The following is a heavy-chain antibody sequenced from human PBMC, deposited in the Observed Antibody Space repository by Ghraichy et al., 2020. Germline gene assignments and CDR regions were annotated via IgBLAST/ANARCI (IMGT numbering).Heavy chain of an antibody. V-gene: IGHV3-7*03. Sequence: GESLNISCAASGFTFSNFWMTWVRQAPGKGLEWVANINLDGNKKDYVDSVKGRFTISRDNARNSLYLQMNSLRAEDTAVYYCARVVGWERTPYYFDYWGQGTLVTVSS. CDR1: GFTFSNFW. CDR3: ARVVGWERTPYYFDY. CDR2: INLDGNKK. J-gene: IGHJ4*02. D-gene: IGHD1-26*01.